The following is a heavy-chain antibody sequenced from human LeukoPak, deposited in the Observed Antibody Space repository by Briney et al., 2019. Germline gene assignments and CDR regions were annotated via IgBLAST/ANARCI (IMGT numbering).Heavy chain of an antibody. V-gene: IGHV4-39*07. CDR3: ARDLKAAAGIH. Sequence: SETLSLTCTVSGGSISSSSYYWGWIRQPPGKGLEWIGSIYYSGSTYYNPSLKSRVTISVDTSKNQFSLKLSSVTAADTAVYYCARDLKAAAGIHWGQGTLVTVSS. D-gene: IGHD6-13*01. J-gene: IGHJ4*02. CDR2: IYYSGST. CDR1: GGSISSSSYY.